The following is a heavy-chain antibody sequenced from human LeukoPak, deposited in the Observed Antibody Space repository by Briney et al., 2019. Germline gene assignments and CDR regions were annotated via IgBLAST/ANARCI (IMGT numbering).Heavy chain of an antibody. CDR3: ARDGAPDYGGNSGRYFDL. CDR1: GGSISSYY. CDR2: SYYSGST. V-gene: IGHV4-59*01. D-gene: IGHD4-23*01. Sequence: SETLSLTCTVSGGSISSYYWSWIRQPPGKGLEWIGYSYYSGSTNYNPSLKSRVTISVDTSKNQFSLKLSSVTAADTAVYYCARDGAPDYGGNSGRYFDLWGRGTLVTVSS. J-gene: IGHJ2*01.